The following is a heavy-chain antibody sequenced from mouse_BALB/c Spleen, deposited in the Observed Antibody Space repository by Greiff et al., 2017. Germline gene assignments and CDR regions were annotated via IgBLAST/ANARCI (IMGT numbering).Heavy chain of an antibody. Sequence: EVQGVESGPELVKPGASVKMSCKASGYTFTSYVMHWVKQKPGQGLEWIGYINPYNDGTKYNEKFKGKATLTSDKSSSTAYMELSSLTSEDSAVYYCARGGYYYGSSWFDYWGQGTTLTVSS. CDR3: ARGGYYYGSSWFDY. CDR1: GYTFTSYV. V-gene: IGHV1-14*01. CDR2: INPYNDGT. D-gene: IGHD1-1*01. J-gene: IGHJ2*01.